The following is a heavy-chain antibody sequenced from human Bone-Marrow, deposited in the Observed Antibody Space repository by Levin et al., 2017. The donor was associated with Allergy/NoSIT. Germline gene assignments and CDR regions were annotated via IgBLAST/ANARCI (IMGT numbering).Heavy chain of an antibody. CDR2: INPNSGGT. CDR1: GYTFTGYY. J-gene: IGHJ4*02. V-gene: IGHV1-2*06. Sequence: PGESLKISCKASGYTFTGYYMHWVRQAPGQGLEWMGRINPNSGGTNYAQKFQGRVTMTRDTSISTAYMELSRLRSDDTAVYYCARVGYDFWSGYLLPFDYWGQGTLVTVSS. D-gene: IGHD3-3*01. CDR3: ARVGYDFWSGYLLPFDY.